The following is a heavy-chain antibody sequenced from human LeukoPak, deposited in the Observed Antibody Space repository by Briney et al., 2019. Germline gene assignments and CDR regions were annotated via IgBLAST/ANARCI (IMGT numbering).Heavy chain of an antibody. J-gene: IGHJ4*02. CDR1: GYTFTSYV. D-gene: IGHD6-13*01. V-gene: IGHV7-4-1*02. Sequence: GASVKVSCKASGYTFTSYVMSWVRPAPGQGLERMGWINTNTGNPTYAQGFTGRFVFSLDTSVSTAYLQISSLKAEDTAVYYCARGRGSSSWYPIPDYWGQGTLVTVSS. CDR2: INTNTGNP. CDR3: ARGRGSSSWYPIPDY.